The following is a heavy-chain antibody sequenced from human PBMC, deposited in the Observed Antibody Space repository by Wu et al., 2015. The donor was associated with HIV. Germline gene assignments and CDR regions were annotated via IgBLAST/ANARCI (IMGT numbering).Heavy chain of an antibody. V-gene: IGHV1-69*05. CDR2: IIPIFGTA. CDR1: GGTFSSYA. J-gene: IGHJ6*02. D-gene: IGHD6-13*01. CDR3: ARAGRGSSSLTRTNRVGSSYYYYYGMDV. Sequence: QVQLVQSGAEVKKPGSSVKVSCKASGGTFSSYAISWVRQAPGQGLEWMGGIIPIFGTANYAQKFQGRVTITTDESTSTAYMELSSLRSEDTAVYYCARAGRGSSSLTRTNRVGSSYYYYYGMDVWGQGTTVTVSS.